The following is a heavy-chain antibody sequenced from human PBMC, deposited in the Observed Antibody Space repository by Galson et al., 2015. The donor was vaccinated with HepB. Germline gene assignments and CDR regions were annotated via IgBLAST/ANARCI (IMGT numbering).Heavy chain of an antibody. J-gene: IGHJ4*02. Sequence: LRLSCAASGFTFSSYSMNWVRQAPGKGLEWVSYISSSSSTLYYADSVKGRFTISRDNAKNSLYLQMNSLRDEDTAVYYCARDPYYDSSAHPYYFDYWGQGTLVTVSS. CDR1: GFTFSSYS. V-gene: IGHV3-48*02. CDR3: ARDPYYDSSAHPYYFDY. CDR2: ISSSSSTL. D-gene: IGHD3-22*01.